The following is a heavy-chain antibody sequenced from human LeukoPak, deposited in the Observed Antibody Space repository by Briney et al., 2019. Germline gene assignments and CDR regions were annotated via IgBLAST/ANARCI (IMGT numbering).Heavy chain of an antibody. J-gene: IGHJ6*03. CDR3: ARGRQDVTMIVVVMTAVSYYLDV. CDR1: GGSFSGYY. CDR2: MNPSGST. D-gene: IGHD3-22*01. Sequence: SETLSLNCAVYGGSFSGYYWTWIRQTPEKGLEWIGEMNPSGSTSYNPSLKSRVTISVETSKNQFSLKLSSVTAADTAVYYCARGRQDVTMIVVVMTAVSYYLDVWGKGTTVTVS. V-gene: IGHV4-34*01.